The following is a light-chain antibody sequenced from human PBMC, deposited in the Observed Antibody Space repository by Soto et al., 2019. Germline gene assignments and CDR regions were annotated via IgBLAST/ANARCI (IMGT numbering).Light chain of an antibody. Sequence: EIVLTQSPATLSLSPGERATLSCRASQSVRSYLAWYQQKPGQAPRLLIYDASNRATDIPARFNGSGSGTDFTLTISSLDPEDSAVYYCHQRSKWPLTFGGGTKVEIK. V-gene: IGKV3-11*01. J-gene: IGKJ4*01. CDR3: HQRSKWPLT. CDR2: DAS. CDR1: QSVRSY.